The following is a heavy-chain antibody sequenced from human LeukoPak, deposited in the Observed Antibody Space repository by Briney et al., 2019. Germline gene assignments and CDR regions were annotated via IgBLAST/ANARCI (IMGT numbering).Heavy chain of an antibody. CDR2: INPNSGGT. Sequence: ASVKVSCKASGGTFSSYAISWVRQAPGQGLEWMGWINPNSGGTNYAQKFQGWVTMTRDTSISTAYMELSRLRSDDTAVYYCARGGHIITMVRGVITPSDYWGQGTLVTVSS. CDR1: GGTFSSYA. D-gene: IGHD3-10*01. J-gene: IGHJ4*02. CDR3: ARGGHIITMVRGVITPSDY. V-gene: IGHV1-2*04.